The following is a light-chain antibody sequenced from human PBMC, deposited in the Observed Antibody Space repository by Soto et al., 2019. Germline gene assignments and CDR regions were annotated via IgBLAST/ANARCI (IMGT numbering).Light chain of an antibody. V-gene: IGLV2-8*01. CDR3: SSYAGSNWWV. Sequence: ALTQPPSASGSPGQSVTISCTGTSSDVGGYNYVSWYQQHPGKAPKLMIYEVSKRPSGVPDRFSGSKSGNTASLTVSGLQAEDEADYYCSSYAGSNWWVFGTGTKVTVL. J-gene: IGLJ1*01. CDR1: SSDVGGYNY. CDR2: EVS.